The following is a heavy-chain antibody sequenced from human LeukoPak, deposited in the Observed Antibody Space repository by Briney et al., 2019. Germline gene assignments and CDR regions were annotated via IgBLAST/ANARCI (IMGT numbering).Heavy chain of an antibody. J-gene: IGHJ4*02. D-gene: IGHD5-24*01. CDR1: GGSINNYY. CDR2: ISYSGST. V-gene: IGHV4-59*01. Sequence: PSETLSLTCTVSGGSINNYYWSWLRQPPGKGLEGSGHISYSGSTDYNPSLKSRVTMSVDTSKNQFSLKLKSVTPADTAIYYCTRDRRDGYNYVDVWGQGTLVAVSS. CDR3: TRDRRDGYNYVDV.